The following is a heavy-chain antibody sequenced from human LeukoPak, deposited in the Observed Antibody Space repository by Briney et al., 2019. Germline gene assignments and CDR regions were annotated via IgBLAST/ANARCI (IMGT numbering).Heavy chain of an antibody. J-gene: IGHJ3*02. Sequence: GGSLRLSCAASGFTFSSYWMHWVRQAPGKGLEWVSSISSSSSYIYYADSVKGRFTISRDNAKNSLYLQMNSLRAEDTAVYYCASPRLRNYYGSGSSGGAFDIWGQGTMVTVSS. D-gene: IGHD3-10*01. CDR3: ASPRLRNYYGSGSSGGAFDI. CDR1: GFTFSSYW. V-gene: IGHV3-21*01. CDR2: ISSSSSYI.